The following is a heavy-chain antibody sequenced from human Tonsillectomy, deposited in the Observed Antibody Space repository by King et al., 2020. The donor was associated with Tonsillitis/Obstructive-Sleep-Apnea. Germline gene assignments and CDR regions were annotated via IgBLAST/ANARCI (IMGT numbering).Heavy chain of an antibody. V-gene: IGHV4-34*01. J-gene: IGHJ6*02. CDR2: LNHSGST. CDR1: GGSFSGFY. D-gene: IGHD3-16*02. CDR3: ARVMITFGGVIDALMDV. Sequence: VQLQQWGAGLLKPSETLSLTCAVYGGSFSGFYWSWIRQPPGRGLEGIGKLNHSGSTKYNPSLKSRVTISVDTSKNQFSLKLSSVTAADTAMYYCARVMITFGGVIDALMDVWGQGTTVTVSS.